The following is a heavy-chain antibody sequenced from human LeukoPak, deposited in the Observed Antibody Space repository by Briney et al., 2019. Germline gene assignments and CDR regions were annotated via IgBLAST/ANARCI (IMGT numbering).Heavy chain of an antibody. CDR3: AKGGSYAPLDY. D-gene: IGHD1-26*01. J-gene: IGHJ4*02. CDR2: ISTSGGDT. CDR1: GFTVSSNY. Sequence: PGGSLRLSCAASGFTVSSNYMSWVRQAPGKGLEWVSAISTSGGDTIYTDSVKDRFTISRDNSKNTLYLQMNSLRAEDTAIYYCAKGGSYAPLDYWGQGTLVTVSS. V-gene: IGHV3-23*01.